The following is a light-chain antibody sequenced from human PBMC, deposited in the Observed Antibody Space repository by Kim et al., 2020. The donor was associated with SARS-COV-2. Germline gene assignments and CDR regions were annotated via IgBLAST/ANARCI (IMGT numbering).Light chain of an antibody. V-gene: IGLV3-1*01. J-gene: IGLJ2*01. CDR3: QAWDSSTAV. CDR1: KLGDKY. CDR2: QDS. Sequence: SYELTQPPSVSVSPGQTASITCSGDKLGDKYACWYQQKPGQSPVSVIYQDSKRPSGIPERFSGSNSGNTATLTISGTQAMDEADYYCQAWDSSTAVFGGGTQLTVL.